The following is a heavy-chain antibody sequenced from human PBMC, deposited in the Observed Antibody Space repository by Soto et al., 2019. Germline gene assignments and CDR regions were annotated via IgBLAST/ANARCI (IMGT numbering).Heavy chain of an antibody. D-gene: IGHD1-26*01. Sequence: QVELRESGPGLVKPSQNLSLTCTVSGGSIRSGDYFWTWIRQPPGKGLECLGYVSSPGTSYYLPALKSRLHISLDTPKNLFSLGLTSVTAADTVVYFCARDKWEVPLHIWGHGTRVTVPS. J-gene: IGHJ3*02. CDR2: VSSPGTS. V-gene: IGHV4-30-4*01. CDR3: ARDKWEVPLHI. CDR1: GGSIRSGDYF.